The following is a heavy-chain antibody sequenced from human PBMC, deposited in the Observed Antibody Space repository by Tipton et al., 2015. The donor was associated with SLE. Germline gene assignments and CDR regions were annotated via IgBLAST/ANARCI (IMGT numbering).Heavy chain of an antibody. CDR1: GGSTSSYY. Sequence: TLSLTCTVSGGSTSSYYWSWIRQPPGKGLEWIGYIYTSGSTNYNPSLKSRVTISVDTSKNQFSLKLSSVTAADTAVYYCARERGDYGDYFDYWGQGTLVTVSS. CDR3: ARERGDYGDYFDY. CDR2: IYTSGST. J-gene: IGHJ4*02. V-gene: IGHV4-4*08. D-gene: IGHD4-17*01.